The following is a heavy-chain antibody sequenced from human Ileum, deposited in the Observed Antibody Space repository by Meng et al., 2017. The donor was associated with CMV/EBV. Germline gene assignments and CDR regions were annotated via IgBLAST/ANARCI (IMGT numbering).Heavy chain of an antibody. CDR2: INPNTGDT. V-gene: IGHV1-2*02. J-gene: IGHJ4*02. D-gene: IGHD4-23*01. CDR3: ATGAYSAY. CDR1: GSGYSFTGYY. Sequence: VHRVQSGVEVKKLGASGKVSCKTSGSGYSFTGYYFHWVRQAPGQGLEWMGWINPNTGDTDYIQNFQGRVTMTRDTSISTVYMELNYLRSDDTALYYCATGAYSAYWGQGTLVTVSS.